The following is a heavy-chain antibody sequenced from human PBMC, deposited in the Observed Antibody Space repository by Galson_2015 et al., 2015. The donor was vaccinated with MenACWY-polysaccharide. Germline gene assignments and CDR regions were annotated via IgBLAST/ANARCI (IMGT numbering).Heavy chain of an antibody. D-gene: IGHD3-10*01. CDR2: ISYDGSNK. J-gene: IGHJ6*02. Sequence: SLRLSCAVSGFTFSDYAIHWVRQAPGKGLEWLAVISYDGSNKYYLDSVRGRFTISRDTSKGMVYLLMNSLRGEDTAVYFCAKDRPLRGLSVFYYGMDVWGRGTTVIVSS. V-gene: IGHV3-30*18. CDR1: GFTFSDYA. CDR3: AKDRPLRGLSVFYYGMDV.